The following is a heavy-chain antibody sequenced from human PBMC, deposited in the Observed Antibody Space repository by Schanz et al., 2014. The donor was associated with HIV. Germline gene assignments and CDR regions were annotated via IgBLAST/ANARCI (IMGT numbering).Heavy chain of an antibody. CDR1: GGTFMTYA. CDR2: IIPVFGTA. D-gene: IGHD3-10*01. Sequence: QVQLVQSGAEVKKPGSSVKVSCKASGGTFMTYAISWVRQAPGQGLEWMGGIIPVFGTANYAQKFQGRVTITADESTSTAYMELRSLRSEETAVYYCARGTYYGSGSYTLDYWGQGTLVTVSS. V-gene: IGHV1-69*01. J-gene: IGHJ4*02. CDR3: ARGTYYGSGSYTLDY.